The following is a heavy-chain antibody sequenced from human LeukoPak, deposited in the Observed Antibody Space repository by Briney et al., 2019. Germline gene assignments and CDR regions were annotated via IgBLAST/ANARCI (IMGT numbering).Heavy chain of an antibody. CDR1: GGSISSSGYD. V-gene: IGHV4-39*01. Sequence: KPSETLSLTCTVSGGSISSSGYDWGWIRQPPGKGLEWIGSIYYSGSTYYNPSLKSRVTISVDASKNQFSLKLSSVTAADTAVYYCARHGYSHDPWGQGTLVTVSS. CDR2: IYYSGST. CDR3: ARHGYSHDP. J-gene: IGHJ5*02. D-gene: IGHD5-18*01.